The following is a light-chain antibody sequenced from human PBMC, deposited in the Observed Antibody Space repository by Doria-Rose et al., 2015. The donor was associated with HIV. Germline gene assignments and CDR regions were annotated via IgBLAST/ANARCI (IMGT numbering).Light chain of an antibody. CDR1: HDISNY. CDR2: SAS. J-gene: IGKJ4*01. Sequence: DIQMTQSPSSLSASVGDRVTIICQASHDISNYLNWYQQKPGKAPKLLIYSASNLETGVPSRFSGRGSGTDFTFTISSLQPEDIATYSCQQYGNLPLTFGGGTKMEIK. CDR3: QQYGNLPLT. V-gene: IGKV1-33*01.